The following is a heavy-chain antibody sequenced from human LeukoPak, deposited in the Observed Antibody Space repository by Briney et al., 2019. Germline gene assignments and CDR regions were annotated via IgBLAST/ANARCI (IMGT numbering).Heavy chain of an antibody. J-gene: IGHJ4*02. CDR1: GFTFSAYS. Sequence: TGGSLRLSCAAAGFTFSAYSMNWVRQAPGKGLEWVSSISSSSSAIYYADSVKGRFTISRDNAKNSLYLQMNSLRAEDTAVYYCARDYSYYDSSGYYYDYWGQGTLVTVSS. V-gene: IGHV3-48*04. CDR2: ISSSSSAI. CDR3: ARDYSYYDSSGYYYDY. D-gene: IGHD3-22*01.